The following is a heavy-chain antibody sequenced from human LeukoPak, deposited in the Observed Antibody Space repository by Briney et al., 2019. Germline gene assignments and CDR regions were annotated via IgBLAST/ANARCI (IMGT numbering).Heavy chain of an antibody. CDR3: AREIPGYSYGPFDP. CDR1: GGSISSYY. V-gene: IGHV4-59*01. Sequence: SETLSLTCTVSGGSISSYYWSWIRQPPGKGLEWIGYIYYSGSTNYNPSLKSRVTISVDTSKNQFSLKLSSVTAADTAVYYCAREIPGYSYGPFDPWGQGTLVTVSS. D-gene: IGHD5-18*01. J-gene: IGHJ5*02. CDR2: IYYSGST.